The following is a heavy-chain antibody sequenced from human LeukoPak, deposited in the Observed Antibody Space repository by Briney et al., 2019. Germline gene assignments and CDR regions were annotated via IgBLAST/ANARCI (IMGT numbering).Heavy chain of an antibody. V-gene: IGHV4-39*01. J-gene: IGHJ6*02. CDR2: IYNSGST. CDR1: GGSISSSYCY. D-gene: IGHD3-9*01. Sequence: SETLSLTCTVSGGSISSSYCYWGWVRQPPGKGLEWIGSIYNSGSTYYNPSLKSRVTISVDTSKNQFSLKLSSVTAADTAVYYCARRRYFDWLSSYYYYYGMDVWGQGTTVTVSS. CDR3: ARRRYFDWLSSYYYYYGMDV.